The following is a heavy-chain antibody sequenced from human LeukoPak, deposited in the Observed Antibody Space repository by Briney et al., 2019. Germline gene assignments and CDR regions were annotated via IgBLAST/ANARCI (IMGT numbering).Heavy chain of an antibody. CDR3: ARFGVAGKADGMDV. Sequence: GGSLRLSCAASGFTFSSYWMSWVRQAPGKGLERVANIKQDGSEKYYVDSVKGRFTISRDNAKNSLYLQMNSLRAEDTAVYYCARFGVAGKADGMDVWGQGTTVTVSS. V-gene: IGHV3-7*01. CDR2: IKQDGSEK. CDR1: GFTFSSYW. D-gene: IGHD6-19*01. J-gene: IGHJ6*02.